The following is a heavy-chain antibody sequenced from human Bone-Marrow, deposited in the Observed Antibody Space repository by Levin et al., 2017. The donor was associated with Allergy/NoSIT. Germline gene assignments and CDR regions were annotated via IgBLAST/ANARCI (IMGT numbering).Heavy chain of an antibody. CDR3: ARGEYGGNRNFDY. D-gene: IGHD4-23*01. V-gene: IGHV4-4*02. CDR2: IYHSGST. Sequence: SETLSLTCAVSGGSISSSNWWSWVRQPPGKGLEWIGEIYHSGSTNYNPSLKSRVTISVDKSKNQFSLKLSSVTAADTAVYYCARGEYGGNRNFDYWGQGTLVTVSS. J-gene: IGHJ4*02. CDR1: GGSISSSNW.